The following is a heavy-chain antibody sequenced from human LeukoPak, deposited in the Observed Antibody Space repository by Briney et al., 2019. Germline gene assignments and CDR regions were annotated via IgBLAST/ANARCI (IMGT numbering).Heavy chain of an antibody. V-gene: IGHV1-18*01. CDR3: ATATQPRGYFLH. J-gene: IGHJ1*01. D-gene: IGHD2-2*01. Sequence: ASVKVSCKASGYTFTTYSLAWVRQAPGQSLEWMGWISVNNGGTNYAQSFQDRVTLTRDTSANTAYLELRSLRSDDTAIIYCATATQPRGYFLHWGQGTLVTVSS. CDR2: ISVNNGGT. CDR1: GYTFTTYS.